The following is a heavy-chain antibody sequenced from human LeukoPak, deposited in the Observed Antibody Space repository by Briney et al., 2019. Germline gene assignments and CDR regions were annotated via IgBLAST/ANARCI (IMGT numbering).Heavy chain of an antibody. CDR3: PRCPLSSSSSRSYFDL. CDR1: GYTFTSYG. Sequence: ASVKVSCKASGYTFTSYGISWVRQAPGQGLEWMGWISAYNGNTNYSQKLQGRHTMTTDTSTSTAYMELRSLRSDDPAVYSCPRCPLSSSSSRSYFDLSGRGTPVTLS. J-gene: IGHJ2*01. CDR2: ISAYNGNT. D-gene: IGHD6-6*01. V-gene: IGHV1-18*01.